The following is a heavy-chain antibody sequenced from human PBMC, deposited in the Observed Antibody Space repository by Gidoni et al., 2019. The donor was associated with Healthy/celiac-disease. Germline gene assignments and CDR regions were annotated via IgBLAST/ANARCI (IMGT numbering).Heavy chain of an antibody. V-gene: IGHV1-69*01. CDR3: ARKAIVVVPAATNYYYGMDV. CDR2: IIPIFGTA. CDR1: GGTFSSYA. Sequence: QVQLVQSGAEVKKPGSSVTVSCKASGGTFSSYAISWVRQAPGQGLEWMGGIIPIFGTANYAQKFQGRVTITADESTSTAYMELSSLRSEDTAVYYCARKAIVVVPAATNYYYGMDVWGQGTTVTVSS. J-gene: IGHJ6*02. D-gene: IGHD2-2*01.